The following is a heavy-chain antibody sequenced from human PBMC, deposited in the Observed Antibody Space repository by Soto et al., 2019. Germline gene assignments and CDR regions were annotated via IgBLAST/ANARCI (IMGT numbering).Heavy chain of an antibody. D-gene: IGHD1-26*01. Sequence: GGSLRLSCVASGFTFSSYAMHWVRQAPGKGLEWVAVISYDGSNKYYADSVKGRFTISRDNSKNTLYLQMNSLRAEDTAVYYCARESGPEGGPFDYWGQGTLVTVSS. CDR2: ISYDGSNK. CDR1: GFTFSSYA. J-gene: IGHJ4*02. V-gene: IGHV3-30-3*01. CDR3: ARESGPEGGPFDY.